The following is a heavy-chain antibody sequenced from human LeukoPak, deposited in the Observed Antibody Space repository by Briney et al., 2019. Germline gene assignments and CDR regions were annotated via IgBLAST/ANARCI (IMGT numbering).Heavy chain of an antibody. J-gene: IGHJ4*02. V-gene: IGHV3-33*08. CDR2: IWYDGSSK. CDR1: GFTFSSYG. D-gene: IGHD1-26*01. Sequence: GGSLRLSCAASGFTFSSYGMHWVRQAPGKGLEWVAVIWYDGSSKYYADSVKGRFTISRDNSENTLYLQMNSLRAEDTAVYYCARVLYSGSYFGYWGQGTLVTVSS. CDR3: ARVLYSGSYFGY.